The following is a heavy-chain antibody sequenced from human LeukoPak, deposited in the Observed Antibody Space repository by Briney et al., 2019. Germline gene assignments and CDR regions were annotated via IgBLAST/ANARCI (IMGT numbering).Heavy chain of an antibody. CDR1: GFTFSSYG. J-gene: IGHJ6*02. CDR3: ARALYSNNWFYYYYGMDV. CDR2: IYYDGSNK. V-gene: IGHV3-33*01. Sequence: GGSLRLSCAASGFTFSSYGMHWVRQAPGKGLRWVAVIYYDGSNKYYADSVKGRFTISRDNDKNTLYLQMSSLRAEDTAVYHCARALYSNNWFYYYYGMDVWGQGTTVTVSS. D-gene: IGHD6-13*01.